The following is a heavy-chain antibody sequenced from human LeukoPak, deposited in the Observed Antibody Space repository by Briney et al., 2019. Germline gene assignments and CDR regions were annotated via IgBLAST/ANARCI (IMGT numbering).Heavy chain of an antibody. V-gene: IGHV4-4*07. CDR1: GGSISSYY. CDR3: ARVGGGSYYYYYYMDV. CDR2: IYTSGST. J-gene: IGHJ6*03. Sequence: PSETLSLTCTVSGGSISSYYWSWIRQTAGKELEWIGRIYTSGSTNYNPSLKSRVTMSVDTSKNQFSLKLSSVTAADTAVYYCARVGGGSYYYYYYMDVWGKGTTVTISS. D-gene: IGHD1-26*01.